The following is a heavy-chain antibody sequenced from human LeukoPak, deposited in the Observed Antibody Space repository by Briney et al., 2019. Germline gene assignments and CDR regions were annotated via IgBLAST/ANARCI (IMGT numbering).Heavy chain of an antibody. J-gene: IGHJ4*02. Sequence: SETVSLTCTVSGGSISSYYWSWIRQPPGRGLEWIGYIYYSGSTNYNPSLKSRVTISVRTSKNQFSLKLSSVTAADTAVYYCARGWGIAAAHSFENWGQGTLVTVSS. D-gene: IGHD6-13*01. CDR2: IYYSGST. V-gene: IGHV4-59*01. CDR3: ARGWGIAAAHSFEN. CDR1: GGSISSYY.